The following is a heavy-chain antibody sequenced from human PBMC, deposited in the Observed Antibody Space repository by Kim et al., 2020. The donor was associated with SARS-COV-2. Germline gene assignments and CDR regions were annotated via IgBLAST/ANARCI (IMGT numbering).Heavy chain of an antibody. V-gene: IGHV4-34*01. CDR3: ARGAVIAYYYYGMDV. Sequence: SETLSLTCAVYGGSFSGYYWSWIRQPPGKGLEWIGEINHSGSTNYNPSLKSRVTISVDTSKNQFSLKLSSVTAADTAVYYCARGAVIAYYYYGMDVWGQGTTVTVSS. D-gene: IGHD3-16*02. J-gene: IGHJ6*02. CDR1: GGSFSGYY. CDR2: INHSGST.